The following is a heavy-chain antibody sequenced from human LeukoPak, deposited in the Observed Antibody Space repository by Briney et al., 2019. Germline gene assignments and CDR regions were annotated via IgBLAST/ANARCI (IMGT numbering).Heavy chain of an antibody. CDR2: IYSDGGT. CDR1: GITVRTNY. CDR3: VKESSSSGYYYAPDY. V-gene: IGHV3-53*01. D-gene: IGHD3-22*01. J-gene: IGHJ4*02. Sequence: PGGSLRLSCEPSGITVRTNYMSWVRQAPGKGLEWVSVIYSDGGTHYADSVKGRFTISRDYSKNTLYLQMNSLRDEDTAVYYCVKESSSSGYYYAPDYWGQGTPVTVS.